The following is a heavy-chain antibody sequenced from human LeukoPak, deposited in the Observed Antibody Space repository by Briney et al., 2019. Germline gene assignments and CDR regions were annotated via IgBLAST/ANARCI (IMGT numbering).Heavy chain of an antibody. CDR3: ARDSPAYYYDSSGYYPDY. Sequence: GGSLRLSCAASGFTFSSYSMNWVRQAPGKGLEWVSSVSSSSSYIYYADSVKGRFTISRDNAKNSLYLQMNSLRAEDTAVYYCARDSPAYYYDSSGYYPDYWGQGTLVTVSS. V-gene: IGHV3-21*01. CDR2: VSSSSSYI. J-gene: IGHJ4*02. CDR1: GFTFSSYS. D-gene: IGHD3-22*01.